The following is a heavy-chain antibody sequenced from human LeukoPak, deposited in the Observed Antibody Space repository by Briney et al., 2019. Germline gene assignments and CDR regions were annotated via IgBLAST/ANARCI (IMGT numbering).Heavy chain of an antibody. V-gene: IGHV4-59*01. CDR1: GCTISSYY. CDR3: ARGQDLRGSRTIYPFDY. Sequence: AETLCLTCAVSGCTISSYYRSWIRQPPGKGLEWVAYIYYSGSTYYNASLKSRVTISVDTTKKQYSLKLTSVTTADTAVYYCARGQDLRGSRTIYPFDYWGQGTLVTVSS. D-gene: IGHD3-9*01. CDR2: IYYSGST. J-gene: IGHJ4*02.